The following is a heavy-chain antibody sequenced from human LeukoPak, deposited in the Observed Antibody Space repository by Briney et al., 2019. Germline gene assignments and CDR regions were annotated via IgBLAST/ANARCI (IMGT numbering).Heavy chain of an antibody. CDR2: IWYDGSNK. V-gene: IGHV3-33*06. CDR3: AKDTLSGDSSGNDAFDI. J-gene: IGHJ3*02. Sequence: GGSLRLSCAASGFTFSSYGMHWVRQAPGKGLEWEAVIWYDGSNKYYADSVKGRFTISRDNSKNTLYLQMNSLRAEDTAVYYCAKDTLSGDSSGNDAFDIWGQGTMVTVSS. D-gene: IGHD3-22*01. CDR1: GFTFSSYG.